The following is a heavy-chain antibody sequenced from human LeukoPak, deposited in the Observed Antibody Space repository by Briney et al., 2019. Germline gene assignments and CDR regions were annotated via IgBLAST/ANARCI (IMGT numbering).Heavy chain of an antibody. D-gene: IGHD3-22*01. V-gene: IGHV4-59*01. CDR1: GGSLSSYY. CDR2: IYYSGST. CDR3: AREIGRGYHPYYYYYMDV. J-gene: IGHJ6*03. Sequence: SETLSLTCTVSGGSLSSYYWSWIRQPPGKGLEGIGYIYYSGSTNYNPSLKSRVTISVDTSKNQFSLKLSSVTAADTAVYYCAREIGRGYHPYYYYYMDVWGKGTTVTISS.